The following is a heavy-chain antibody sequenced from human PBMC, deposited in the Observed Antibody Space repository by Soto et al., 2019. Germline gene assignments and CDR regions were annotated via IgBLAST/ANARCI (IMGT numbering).Heavy chain of an antibody. D-gene: IGHD3-16*01. CDR1: GGTFSTYA. CDR2: LIPIFGSA. CDR3: AREAPGGGEYAVDV. J-gene: IGHJ6*02. Sequence: QVQLVQSGAEVKKLGSSVKVSCKTSGGTFSTYAISWVRQAPGQGLEWIGGLIPIFGSANYAQKFQGRVTITADESTSTAYMELSSLRSEDTAVYYCAREAPGGGEYAVDVWGQGTTVTVSS. V-gene: IGHV1-69*01.